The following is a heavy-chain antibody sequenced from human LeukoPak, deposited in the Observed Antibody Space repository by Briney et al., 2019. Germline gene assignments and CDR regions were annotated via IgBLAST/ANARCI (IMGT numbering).Heavy chain of an antibody. CDR2: ISAYNGNT. D-gene: IGHD6-13*01. V-gene: IGHV1-18*01. CDR1: GYSFITYG. CDR3: ARDRPAGIAAVAPFDF. J-gene: IGHJ4*02. Sequence: ASVKVSCKTSGYSFITYGISWVRQAPGQGLEWMGWISAYNGNTNYAQKFQGRVTMTTDTSSNTASMELRSLRSDDTAVYYCARDRPAGIAAVAPFDFWGQGTLVTVSS.